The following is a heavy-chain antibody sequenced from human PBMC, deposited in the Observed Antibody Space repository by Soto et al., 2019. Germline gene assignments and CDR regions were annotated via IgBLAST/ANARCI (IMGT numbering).Heavy chain of an antibody. CDR1: GFTFSSYG. V-gene: IGHV3-33*01. D-gene: IGHD3-3*01. CDR3: ARGDDFWSGLYYYYYGMDV. Sequence: PGGSLRLSCAASGFTFSSYGMHWVRQAPGKGLEWVAVIWYDGSNKYYADSVRGRFTISRDNSKNTLYLQMNSLRAEDTAVYYCARGDDFWSGLYYYYYGMDVWGQGTTVTVSS. J-gene: IGHJ6*02. CDR2: IWYDGSNK.